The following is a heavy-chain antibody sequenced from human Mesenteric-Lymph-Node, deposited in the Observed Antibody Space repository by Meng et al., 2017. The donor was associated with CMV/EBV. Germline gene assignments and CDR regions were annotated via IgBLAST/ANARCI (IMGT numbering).Heavy chain of an antibody. CDR2: IYHTGST. Sequence: STTNWWSRVRQPPGKGLEWIGDIYHTGSTNYNPSRKSRVTIAVDKSKNQFSLKLSSVTAADTAVYYCAREGGLSSSWYRGASYLAYWGQGTLVTVSS. CDR3: AREGGLSSSWYRGASYLAY. CDR1: STTNW. V-gene: IGHV4-4*02. J-gene: IGHJ4*02. D-gene: IGHD6-13*01.